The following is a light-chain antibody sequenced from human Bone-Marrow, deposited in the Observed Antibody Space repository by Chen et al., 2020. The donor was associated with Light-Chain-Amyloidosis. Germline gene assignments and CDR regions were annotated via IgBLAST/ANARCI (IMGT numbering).Light chain of an antibody. CDR3: QSADSRGTYEVI. Sequence: SYELTQPPSVSVSPGQTASITCSGDDLPTKYAYWYQQKPGQAPVVVIHRYTERTSGISGRFSCASSGTTATLTISGVQAEAEADYHCQSADSRGTYEVIFGGGTKLTVL. J-gene: IGLJ2*01. CDR1: DLPTKY. CDR2: RYT. V-gene: IGLV3-25*03.